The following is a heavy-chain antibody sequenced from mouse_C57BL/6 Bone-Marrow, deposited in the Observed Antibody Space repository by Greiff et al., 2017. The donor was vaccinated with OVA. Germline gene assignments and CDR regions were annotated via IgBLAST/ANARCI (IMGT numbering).Heavy chain of an antibody. D-gene: IGHD2-1*01. CDR2: INPGSGGT. V-gene: IGHV1-54*01. Sequence: QVQLQQSGAELVRPGTSVQVSCKASGYAFTNYLIEWVKQRPGQGLEWIGVINPGSGGTNYNEKFKGKATLTADKSSSTAYMQLSSLTSEDSAVYFCYGNYEGFAYWGQGTLVTVSA. CDR3: YGNYEGFAY. CDR1: GYAFTNYL. J-gene: IGHJ3*01.